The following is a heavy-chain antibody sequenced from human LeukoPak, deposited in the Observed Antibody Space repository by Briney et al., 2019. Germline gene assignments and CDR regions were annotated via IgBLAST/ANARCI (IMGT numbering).Heavy chain of an antibody. J-gene: IGHJ4*02. CDR1: GGSISSYY. Sequence: SETLSLTCTVSGGSISSYYWSWIRQPPGKGLEWIGYINYSGSTNYNPSLKSRVTISVDTSKNQFSLKLSSVTAADTAVYYCAREDYYDSSGLYYWGQGTLVTVSS. D-gene: IGHD3-22*01. CDR2: INYSGST. V-gene: IGHV4-59*01. CDR3: AREDYYDSSGLYY.